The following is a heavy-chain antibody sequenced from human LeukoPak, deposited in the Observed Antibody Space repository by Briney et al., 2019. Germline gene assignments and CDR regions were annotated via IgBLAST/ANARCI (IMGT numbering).Heavy chain of an antibody. CDR2: ISSSGGST. Sequence: PGGSLRLSCAASGFTFSSYGMSWVRQAPGKGLEWISSISSSGGSTYYADSVKGRFTISRDNSKNTLYLQMNSLRAEDTAVYYCAKDYKGVWLAYGSGSLESDYWGQGTLVAASS. D-gene: IGHD3-10*01. CDR3: AKDYKGVWLAYGSGSLESDY. V-gene: IGHV3-23*01. CDR1: GFTFSSYG. J-gene: IGHJ4*02.